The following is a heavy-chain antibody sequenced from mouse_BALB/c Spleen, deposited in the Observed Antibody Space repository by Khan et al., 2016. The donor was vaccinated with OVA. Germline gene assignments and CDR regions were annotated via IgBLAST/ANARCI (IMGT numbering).Heavy chain of an antibody. V-gene: IGHV1S81*02. J-gene: IGHJ2*01. CDR1: GYTLTSYW. Sequence: QVQLQQSGAELVNPGASVNLSCKASGYTLTSYWMHWVKQRPGQGLEWIGEINPSNGRTNYNEKFKSKATLTVDKSSSTAYMQLSSPTSEDYAVYYCARLLINFDYWGQGTTLTVSS. CDR3: ARLLINFDY. D-gene: IGHD2-1*01. CDR2: INPSNGRT.